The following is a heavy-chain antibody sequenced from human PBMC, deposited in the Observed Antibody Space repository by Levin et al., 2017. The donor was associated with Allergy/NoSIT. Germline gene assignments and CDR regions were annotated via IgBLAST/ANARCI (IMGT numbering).Heavy chain of an antibody. CDR3: AKGLYYYGSGSYYLDY. Sequence: GGSLRLSCAASGFTFSSYAMSWVRQAPGKGLEWVSAISGSGGSTYYADSVKGRFTISRDNSKNTLYLQMNSLRAEDTAVYYCAKGLYYYGSGSYYLDYWGQGTLVTVSS. V-gene: IGHV3-23*01. CDR1: GFTFSSYA. CDR2: ISGSGGST. D-gene: IGHD3-10*01. J-gene: IGHJ4*02.